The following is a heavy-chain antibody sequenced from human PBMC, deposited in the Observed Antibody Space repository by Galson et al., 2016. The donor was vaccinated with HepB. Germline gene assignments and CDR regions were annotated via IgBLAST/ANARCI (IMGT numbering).Heavy chain of an antibody. Sequence: SLRLSCAASGFTFSNAWMSWVRQAPGRGLEWVGRIKSKKDGVTTDYATPVKDRFTISRDDSKNTLYLQMNSLKTEDTAVYYCITIGTVTTWYYYGMDVWGQGTTVTVS. J-gene: IGHJ6*02. V-gene: IGHV3-15*01. CDR3: ITIGTVTTWYYYGMDV. CDR1: GFTFSNAW. D-gene: IGHD4-11*01. CDR2: IKSKKDGVTT.